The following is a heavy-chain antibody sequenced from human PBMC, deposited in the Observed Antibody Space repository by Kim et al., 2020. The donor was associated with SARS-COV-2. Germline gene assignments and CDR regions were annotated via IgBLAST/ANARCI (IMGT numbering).Heavy chain of an antibody. J-gene: IGHJ5*02. V-gene: IGHV3-49*03. D-gene: IGHD3-10*01. Sequence: GGSLRLSCTASGFTFGDYDMSWFRQAPGKGLEWVGFIRSKAYGGTTEYAASVKGRFTISRDDSKSIAYLQMNSLKTEDTAVYYCSRAGLYYYGSGSPGGFDPWGQGTLVTVSS. CDR1: GFTFGDYD. CDR3: SRAGLYYYGSGSPGGFDP. CDR2: IRSKAYGGTT.